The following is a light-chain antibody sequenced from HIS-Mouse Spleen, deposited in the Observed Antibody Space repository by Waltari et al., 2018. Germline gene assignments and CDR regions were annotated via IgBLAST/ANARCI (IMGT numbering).Light chain of an antibody. CDR3: SSYTSSSTLGVV. CDR2: EVS. CDR1: SSDVGGYNY. V-gene: IGLV2-14*01. J-gene: IGLJ2*01. Sequence: QSALTQPASVSGSPGQSITTSCTGTSSDVGGYNYVSWYQQHPGKAPKLMIYEVSNRPAGVSNRCSGSKSGNTASLTISGLQAEDEADYYCSSYTSSSTLGVVFGGGTKLTVL.